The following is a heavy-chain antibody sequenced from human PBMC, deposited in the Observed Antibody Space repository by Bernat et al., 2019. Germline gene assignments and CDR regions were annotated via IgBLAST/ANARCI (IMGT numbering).Heavy chain of an antibody. CDR2: IYYSGST. CDR3: ARAPCGGDCYYLRY. CDR1: GGSISSYY. J-gene: IGHJ4*02. Sequence: QVQLQESGPGLVKPSETLSLTCTVSGGSISSYYWSWIRQPPGKGLEWIGYIYYSGSTNYNPSLKSRVTISLDTSKNQFSLKLTSVTAADTAVYYCARAPCGGDCYYLRYWGQGTLVTVSS. D-gene: IGHD2-21*02. V-gene: IGHV4-59*01.